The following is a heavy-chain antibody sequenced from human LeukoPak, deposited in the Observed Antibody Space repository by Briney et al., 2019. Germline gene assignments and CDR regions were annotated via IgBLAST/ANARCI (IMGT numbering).Heavy chain of an antibody. Sequence: GESLKISCKGSGYSFTSYWIGWVRQMPGKGLEWMGIIYPGDSDTRYSPSFQGQVTISADKSISTAYLQWSSLKASDTAMYYCASALRDYGGNSGIIDAFDIWGQGTMVTVSS. CDR1: GYSFTSYW. CDR3: ASALRDYGGNSGIIDAFDI. V-gene: IGHV5-51*01. J-gene: IGHJ3*02. CDR2: IYPGDSDT. D-gene: IGHD4-23*01.